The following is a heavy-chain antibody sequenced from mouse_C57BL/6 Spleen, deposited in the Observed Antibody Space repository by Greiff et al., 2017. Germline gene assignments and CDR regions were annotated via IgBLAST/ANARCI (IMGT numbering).Heavy chain of an antibody. D-gene: IGHD1-1*01. CDR2: IRSKSSNYAT. CDR3: VRGGDYYGSSPWFAY. CDR1: GFTFNTYA. J-gene: IGHJ3*01. V-gene: IGHV10-3*01. Sequence: EVQRVESGGGLVQPKGSLKLSCAASGFTFNTYAMHWVRQAPGKGLEWVARIRSKSSNYATYYADSVKDRFTISRDDSQSMLYLQMNNLKTEDTAMYYCVRGGDYYGSSPWFAYWGQGTLVTVSA.